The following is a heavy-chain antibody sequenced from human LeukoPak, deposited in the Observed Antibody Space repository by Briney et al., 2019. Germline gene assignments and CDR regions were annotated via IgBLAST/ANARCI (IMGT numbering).Heavy chain of an antibody. Sequence: SETLSLTCTVSGGSISGSYWTWIRQSPGKGLEYIGYIYSSGSTNYNPSLKSRVTISIDTSKNQFSLKLTSVTAADTAVYYCARRSSPGYFEYWGQGTLVTVSS. J-gene: IGHJ4*02. CDR1: GGSISGSY. D-gene: IGHD6-13*01. CDR2: IYSSGST. CDR3: ARRSSPGYFEY. V-gene: IGHV4-4*09.